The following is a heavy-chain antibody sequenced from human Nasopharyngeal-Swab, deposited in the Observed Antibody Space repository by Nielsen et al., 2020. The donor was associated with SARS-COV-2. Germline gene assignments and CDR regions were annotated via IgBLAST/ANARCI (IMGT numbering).Heavy chain of an antibody. CDR1: GAFISGHH. Sequence: SETLSLTCTVSGAFISGHHWSWIRQPPGKGLEWIGYVSYSGITNYNPSLNSRVTISADSSENQFSLELGSVTAADTAVYYCAREEYYYDSSGNYYRAFDNWGQGTLVSVSS. V-gene: IGHV4-59*11. J-gene: IGHJ4*02. D-gene: IGHD3-22*01. CDR2: VSYSGIT. CDR3: AREEYYYDSSGNYYRAFDN.